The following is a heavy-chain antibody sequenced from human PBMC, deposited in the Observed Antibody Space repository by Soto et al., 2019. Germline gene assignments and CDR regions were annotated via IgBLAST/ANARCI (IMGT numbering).Heavy chain of an antibody. CDR2: IFHSGDT. CDR3: ARVATSDYGSAGYPDS. CDR1: GASISNGGYS. D-gene: IGHD3-22*01. J-gene: IGHJ4*02. Sequence: QLQLQESGSGLVQTLSLTCTVSGASISNGGYSWSWFRQAPGKGLEWIGYIFHSGDTNYSPSLKSRVTISADRSRNQFSLKLESMTAADSAVYYCARVATSDYGSAGYPDSWGRGTLVTVSS. V-gene: IGHV4-30-2*01.